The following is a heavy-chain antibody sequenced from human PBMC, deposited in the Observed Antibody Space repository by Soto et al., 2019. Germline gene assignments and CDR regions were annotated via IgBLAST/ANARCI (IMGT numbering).Heavy chain of an antibody. D-gene: IGHD2-21*02. CDR1: GFSLSSGYF. CDR3: ARAPRGDWALDY. J-gene: IGHJ4*02. CDR2: MYHSGNT. Sequence: SETLSLTCSVSGFSLSSGYFWGWIRQPPGKGLEWIGSMYHSGNTYYNPSFKSRATISVDTSKNQFSLKLISVTASYTAMYYCARAPRGDWALDYWGQGTLVTVSS. V-gene: IGHV4-38-2*02.